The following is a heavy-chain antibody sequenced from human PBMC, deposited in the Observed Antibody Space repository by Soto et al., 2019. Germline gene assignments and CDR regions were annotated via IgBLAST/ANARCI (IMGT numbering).Heavy chain of an antibody. CDR3: ASGEGNTHGMDV. V-gene: IGHV4-39*01. Sequence: SETLSLTCTVSGGSISSSSYYWGWIRQPPGKGLEWVGSIYYSGSTCYNPSLKSRVTISVDTSKNQFSLKLSSVTAADTAVYYCASGEGNTHGMDVWGQGTTVTVSS. J-gene: IGHJ6*02. CDR1: GGSISSSSYY. D-gene: IGHD3-10*01. CDR2: IYYSGST.